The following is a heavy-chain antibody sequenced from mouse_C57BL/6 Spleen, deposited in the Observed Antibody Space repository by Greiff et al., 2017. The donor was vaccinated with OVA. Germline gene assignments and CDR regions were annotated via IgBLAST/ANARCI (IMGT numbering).Heavy chain of an antibody. J-gene: IGHJ2*01. CDR3: ARRSWDY. CDR1: GYTFTSYW. V-gene: IGHV1-50*01. CDR2: IDPSDSYT. Sequence: QLQQPGAELVKPGASVKLSCKASGYTFTSYWMQWVKQRPGQGLEWIGEIDPSDSYTNYNQKFKGKATLTVDTSSSTAYMQLSSLTSEDSAVYYCARRSWDYWGQGTTLTVSS.